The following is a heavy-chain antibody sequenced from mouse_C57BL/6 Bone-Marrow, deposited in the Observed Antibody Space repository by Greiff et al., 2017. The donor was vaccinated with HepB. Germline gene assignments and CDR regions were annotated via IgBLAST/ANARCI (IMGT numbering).Heavy chain of an antibody. Sequence: VQLMESGAELVKPGASVKMSCKASGYTFTTYPIEWMKQNHGKSLEWIGNFHPYNDDTKYNEKFKGKATLTVEKSSSTVYLELSRLTSDDSAVYFCARGGDGYTEGYWYFDVWGTGTTVTVSS. D-gene: IGHD2-3*01. CDR3: ARGGDGYTEGYWYFDV. J-gene: IGHJ1*03. CDR1: GYTFTTYP. CDR2: FHPYNDDT. V-gene: IGHV1-47*01.